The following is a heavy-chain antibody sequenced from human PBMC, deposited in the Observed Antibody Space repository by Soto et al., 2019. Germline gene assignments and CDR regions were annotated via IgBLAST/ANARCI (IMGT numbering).Heavy chain of an antibody. D-gene: IGHD2-15*01. CDR3: ARGYCGGGSCYFYYYGMDV. CDR1: GFTFSSYW. V-gene: IGHV3-7*03. J-gene: IGHJ6*02. Sequence: LRLSCAASGFTFSSYWMIWVRQAPGRGLEWVANIKQDGSEKYYVDSVKGRFTISRDNAKNSLYLQMNSLRAEDTAVYYCARGYCGGGSCYFYYYGMDVWGQGTTVTVSS. CDR2: IKQDGSEK.